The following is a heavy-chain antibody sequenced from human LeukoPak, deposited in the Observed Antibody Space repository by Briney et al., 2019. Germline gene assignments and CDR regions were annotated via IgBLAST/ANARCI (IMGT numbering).Heavy chain of an antibody. Sequence: ASVKVSCKASGYTFTSYGISWVRQAPGQGLEWMGLISAYNGNTNYAQKLQGRVTMTTDTSTSTAYMELRSLRSDDTAVYYCARDAADYDSSEAFDYWGQGTLVTVSS. V-gene: IGHV1-18*01. CDR2: ISAYNGNT. D-gene: IGHD3-22*01. CDR1: GYTFTSYG. CDR3: ARDAADYDSSEAFDY. J-gene: IGHJ4*02.